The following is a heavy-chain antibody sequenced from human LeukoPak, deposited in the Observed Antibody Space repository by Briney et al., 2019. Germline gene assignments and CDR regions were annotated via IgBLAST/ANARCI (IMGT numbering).Heavy chain of an antibody. J-gene: IGHJ4*02. Sequence: ASVKVSCKVSGYTLTELSMHWVRQAPGKGLEWMGGFDPEDGETIYAQKFQGRVTTTEDTSTDTAYMELSSLRSEDTAVYYCATAGVEWLLRAFDYWGQGTLVTVSS. V-gene: IGHV1-24*01. D-gene: IGHD3-3*01. CDR2: FDPEDGET. CDR3: ATAGVEWLLRAFDY. CDR1: GYTLTELS.